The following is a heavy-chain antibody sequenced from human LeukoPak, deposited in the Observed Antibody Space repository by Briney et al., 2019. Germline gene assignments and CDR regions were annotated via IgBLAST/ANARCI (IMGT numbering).Heavy chain of an antibody. CDR1: GFTFSSCE. Sequence: PGGSLRLSCAASGFTFSSCEMNWVRQAPGKGLEWLSYISTSGRTIYYADSVKGRFTISRDNAKISLYLQMNSLRAEDTAVYYCARDDRWANDCWGQGTLVTVSS. J-gene: IGHJ4*02. CDR2: ISTSGRTI. CDR3: ARDDRWANDC. V-gene: IGHV3-48*03. D-gene: IGHD6-13*01.